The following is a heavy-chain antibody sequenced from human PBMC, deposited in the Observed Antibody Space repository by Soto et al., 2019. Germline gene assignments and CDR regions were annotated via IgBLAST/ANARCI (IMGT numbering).Heavy chain of an antibody. V-gene: IGHV5-10-1*01. CDR2: IDPSDSYT. CDR3: ARRYYYDSSGYYLFDI. D-gene: IGHD3-22*01. J-gene: IGHJ3*02. CDR1: GYSFTSYW. Sequence: PGESLKISCKGSGYSFTSYWISWVRQMPGKGLEWMGRIDPSDSYTNYSPSFQGHVTISADKSISTAYLQWSSLKASDTAMYYCARRYYYDSSGYYLFDIWGQGTMVTVSS.